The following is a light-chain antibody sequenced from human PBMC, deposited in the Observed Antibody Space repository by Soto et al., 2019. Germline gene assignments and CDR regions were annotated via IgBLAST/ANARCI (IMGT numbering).Light chain of an antibody. J-gene: IGKJ5*01. CDR2: AAS. CDR1: QSISSY. V-gene: IGKV1-39*01. CDR3: QQSYSTPHT. Sequence: DIQMTQSPSSLSASVGDRVTITCRASQSISSYLNWYQQKPGKAPKLLIYAASSLQSGVPSRFSGSGSGTDFTLTISSLQPEDFATYYCQQSYSTPHTVGQGTRREIK.